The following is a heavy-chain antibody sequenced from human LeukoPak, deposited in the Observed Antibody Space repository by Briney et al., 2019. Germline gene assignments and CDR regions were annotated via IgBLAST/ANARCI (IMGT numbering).Heavy chain of an antibody. Sequence: GGSLRLSCAASGFIFSTYWMHWVRQAPGKGLVWVSRINSDGSSTRYADSVKGRFTISRDNAKNTLYLQMNSLRAEDTAVYFCARDKGDGYNLVWFDPWGQGTLVTVSS. J-gene: IGHJ5*02. CDR3: ARDKGDGYNLVWFDP. CDR2: INSDGSST. CDR1: GFIFSTYW. V-gene: IGHV3-74*01. D-gene: IGHD5-24*01.